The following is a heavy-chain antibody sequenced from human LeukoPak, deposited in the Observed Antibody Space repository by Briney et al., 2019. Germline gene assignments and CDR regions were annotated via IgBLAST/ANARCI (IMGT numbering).Heavy chain of an antibody. CDR1: GASISGTAYY. Sequence: SETLSLTCTVSGASISGTAYYWGWVRQPPRKGLEWIGEINHSGSTNYNPSLKSRVTISVDTSKNQFSLKLSSVTAADTAVYYCASGGNYYGSGSYSPVDYWGQGTLVTVSS. CDR3: ASGGNYYGSGSYSPVDY. V-gene: IGHV4-39*07. CDR2: INHSGST. D-gene: IGHD3-10*01. J-gene: IGHJ4*02.